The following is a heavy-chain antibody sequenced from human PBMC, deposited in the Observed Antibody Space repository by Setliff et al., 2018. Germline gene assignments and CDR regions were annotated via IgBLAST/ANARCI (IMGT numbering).Heavy chain of an antibody. CDR1: GYSISSGYY. J-gene: IGHJ6*02. V-gene: IGHV4-38-2*01. Sequence: SETLSLTCAVSGYSISSGYYWGWIRQPPGKGLQCIGSMRHSGGTYYNPSLKSRVTISLDTSENQFSRKLSSVAAADTAVYYCARQLCSGYSLYYYYYYGMDVWGQGTTVTVSS. D-gene: IGHD3-3*01. CDR3: ARQLCSGYSLYYYYYYGMDV. CDR2: MRHSGGT.